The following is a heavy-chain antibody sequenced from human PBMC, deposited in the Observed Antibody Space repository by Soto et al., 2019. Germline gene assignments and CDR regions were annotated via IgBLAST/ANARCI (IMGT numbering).Heavy chain of an antibody. CDR1: GFTFSSYA. Sequence: GGSLRLSCSASGFTFSSYAMHWVRQAPGKGLEWVGRIKSKTDGGTTDYAAPVKGRFTISRDDSKNTLYLQMNSLKTEDTAVYYCTTGLRMVRGVIDYWGQGTLVTVSS. V-gene: IGHV3-15*01. CDR3: TTGLRMVRGVIDY. D-gene: IGHD3-10*01. CDR2: IKSKTDGGTT. J-gene: IGHJ4*02.